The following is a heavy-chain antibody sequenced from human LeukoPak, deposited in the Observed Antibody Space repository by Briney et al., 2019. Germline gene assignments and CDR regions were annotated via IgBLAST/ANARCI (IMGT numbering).Heavy chain of an antibody. V-gene: IGHV4-59*01. D-gene: IGHD6-13*01. CDR3: ARAGSSSWYFDY. CDR1: GGSISSYY. Sequence: SETLSLTCTVSGGSISSYYWSWIRQPPGKGLERIGYIYYSGSTNYNPSLKSRVTISVDTSKNQFSLKLSSVTAADTAVYYCARAGSSSWYFDYWGQGTLVTVSS. CDR2: IYYSGST. J-gene: IGHJ4*02.